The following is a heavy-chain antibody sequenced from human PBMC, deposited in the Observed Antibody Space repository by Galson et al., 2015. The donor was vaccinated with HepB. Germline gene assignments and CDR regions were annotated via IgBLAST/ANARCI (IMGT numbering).Heavy chain of an antibody. CDR2: INPSGGST. CDR1: GYTFTSYY. V-gene: IGHV1-46*01. D-gene: IGHD4-11*01. Sequence: SVKVSCKASGYTFTSYYMHWVRQAPGQGLEWMGIINPSGGSTSYAQKFQGRVTMTRDTSTSTVYMELSSLRSEDTAVYYCAREQTVTTYGMDVWGQGTTVTVSS. J-gene: IGHJ6*02. CDR3: AREQTVTTYGMDV.